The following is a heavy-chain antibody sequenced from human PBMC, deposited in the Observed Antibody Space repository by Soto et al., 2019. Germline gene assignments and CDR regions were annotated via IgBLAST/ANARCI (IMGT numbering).Heavy chain of an antibody. CDR1: GFTFSSYW. CDR3: ARDGYYYGSGSWLFDY. D-gene: IGHD3-10*01. V-gene: IGHV3-7*01. J-gene: IGHJ4*02. CDR2: IKQDGSEK. Sequence: EVQLAESGGGLVQPGGSLRLSCAASGFTFSSYWMSWVRQAPGKGLEWVANIKQDGSEKYYVDSVKGRFTISRDNAKNSLYLQMNSLRAEDTAVYYCARDGYYYGSGSWLFDYWGQGTLVTVSS.